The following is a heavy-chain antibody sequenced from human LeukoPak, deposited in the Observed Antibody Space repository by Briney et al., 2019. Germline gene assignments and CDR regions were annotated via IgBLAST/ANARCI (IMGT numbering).Heavy chain of an antibody. CDR3: AKSATTVTSNFDY. D-gene: IGHD4-17*01. Sequence: GGSLRLSCAASGFTFSSYGMHWVRQAPGKGLEWVAVICFDGSNKCYADSVKGRFTISRDNSKNTVYLQMNSLRAEDTAVYYRAKSATTVTSNFDYWGQGTLVTVSS. CDR2: ICFDGSNK. V-gene: IGHV3-33*06. J-gene: IGHJ4*02. CDR1: GFTFSSYG.